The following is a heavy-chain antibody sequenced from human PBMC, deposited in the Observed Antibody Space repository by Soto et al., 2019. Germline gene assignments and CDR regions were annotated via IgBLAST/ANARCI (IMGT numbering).Heavy chain of an antibody. V-gene: IGHV4-30-4*02. D-gene: IGHD7-27*01. CDR1: GDSISNLDYF. CDR2: IYKSATT. Sequence: PSETLSLICSVSGDSISNLDYFWAWIRQPPGQALEYIGYIYKSATTYYNPSFESRVAISVDKSKSQFSLNVTSVTAADTAVYFCARGRYCLTGRCFPNWLDSGGQGALVTVCS. CDR3: ARGRYCLTGRCFPNWLDS. J-gene: IGHJ5*01.